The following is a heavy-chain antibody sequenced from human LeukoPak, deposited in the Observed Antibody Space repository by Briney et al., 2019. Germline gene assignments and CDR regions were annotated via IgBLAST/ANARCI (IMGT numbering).Heavy chain of an antibody. D-gene: IGHD5-24*01. Sequence: PGESLRLSCAASGFTVSSNYMSWVRQAPGKGLEWVSLIHSGGSTYYADSVKGRFTISRDNSKNTLYLQMNSLRAEDTAVYYCASRDKGYYYGMDVWGQGTTVTVSS. J-gene: IGHJ6*02. CDR2: IHSGGST. V-gene: IGHV3-66*01. CDR1: GFTVSSNY. CDR3: ASRDKGYYYGMDV.